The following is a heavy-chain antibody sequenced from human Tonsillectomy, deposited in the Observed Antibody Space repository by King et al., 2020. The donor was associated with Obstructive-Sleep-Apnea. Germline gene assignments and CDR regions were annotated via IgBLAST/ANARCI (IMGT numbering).Heavy chain of an antibody. V-gene: IGHV3-7*01. CDR3: ARGAF. Sequence: DVQLVESGGGLVQPGGSLRLSCVASGFTFSRHWMSWVRHAPGKGRAFVANINQDGRENNYVVSVRGRFTISRDNAEKSLYLQMNSLRADDTAVYYCARGAFWGQGTLVAVSS. CDR2: INQDGREN. J-gene: IGHJ4*02. CDR1: GFTFSRHW.